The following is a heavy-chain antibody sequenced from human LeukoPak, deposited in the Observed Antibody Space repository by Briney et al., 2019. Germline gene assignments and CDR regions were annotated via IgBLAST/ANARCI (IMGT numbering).Heavy chain of an antibody. D-gene: IGHD3-22*01. CDR1: GFTFSSYA. Sequence: PGGSLRLSCAASGFTFSSYAMSWVRQAPGKGLEWVSAISGSGGSTYYAESVKGRFTITRDNSKNTPYLQMNSLRAEDTAVYYCSHYDSSGYYYDDAFDIWGQGTMVTVSS. CDR3: SHYDSSGYYYDDAFDI. CDR2: ISGSGGST. J-gene: IGHJ3*02. V-gene: IGHV3-23*01.